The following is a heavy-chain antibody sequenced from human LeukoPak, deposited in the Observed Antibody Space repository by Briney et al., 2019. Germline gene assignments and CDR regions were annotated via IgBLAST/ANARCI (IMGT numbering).Heavy chain of an antibody. CDR2: ISSSSRYM. J-gene: IGHJ4*02. Sequence: PGGSLRLSCAASGXTFSNYNMNWVRQAPGKGLEWVSVISSSSRYMYYADSVKGRFTISRDNAKNSLYLQMNSLRAEDTAVYYCARVSTAVSLAIDYWGQGTLVTVST. V-gene: IGHV3-21*06. CDR3: ARVSTAVSLAIDY. CDR1: GXTFSNYN. D-gene: IGHD6-13*01.